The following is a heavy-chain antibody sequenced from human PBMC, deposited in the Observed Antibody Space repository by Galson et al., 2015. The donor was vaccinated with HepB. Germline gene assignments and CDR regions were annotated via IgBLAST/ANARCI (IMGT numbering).Heavy chain of an antibody. J-gene: IGHJ4*02. CDR1: GFTFSSYA. D-gene: IGHD4-17*01. Sequence: SLRLSCAASGFTFSSYAMSWVRQAPGKGLEWVSAISGSGGSTYYADSVKGRFTISRDNSKNTLYLQMNSLRAEDTAVYYCANPSYGDALFGYWGQGTLVTVSS. CDR2: ISGSGGST. V-gene: IGHV3-23*01. CDR3: ANPSYGDALFGY.